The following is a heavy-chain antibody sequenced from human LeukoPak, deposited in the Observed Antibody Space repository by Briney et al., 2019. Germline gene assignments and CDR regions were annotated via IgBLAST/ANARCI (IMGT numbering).Heavy chain of an antibody. Sequence: SETLSLICTVSGVSISGYYWTWIRQPPGKGLEWIGYVHYSGSTHYNPSLKSRVTISVDTSKNQFSLKLSSVTAADTAVYYCARDMTDWWFDPWGQGTLVTVSS. D-gene: IGHD3-9*01. CDR3: ARDMTDWWFDP. CDR1: GVSISGYY. V-gene: IGHV4-59*12. CDR2: VHYSGST. J-gene: IGHJ5*02.